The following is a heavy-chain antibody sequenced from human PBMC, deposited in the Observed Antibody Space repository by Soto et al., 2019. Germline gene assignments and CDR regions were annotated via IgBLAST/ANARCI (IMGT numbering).Heavy chain of an antibody. V-gene: IGHV3-15*01. CDR2: ITTKTDGGTT. Sequence: GGSLRLSCTASGFTFSDAWMTWVRQAPGKGLEWVGRITTKTDGGTTDCAAPVKGRFTISRDDSKDTLYLQMDNLKTEDTAVYYCTAATGYCSSTSCSGPWGQGTLVTVSS. CDR3: TAATGYCSSTSCSGP. J-gene: IGHJ5*02. CDR1: GFTFSDAW. D-gene: IGHD2-2*01.